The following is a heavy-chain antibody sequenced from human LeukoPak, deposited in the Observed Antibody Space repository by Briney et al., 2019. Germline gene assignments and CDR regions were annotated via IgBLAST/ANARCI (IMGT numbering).Heavy chain of an antibody. CDR3: AKGQELDDGVFDS. CDR1: GFTFSSIA. CDR2: IRSNGDTT. D-gene: IGHD1-1*01. Sequence: GGSLRLSCAASGFTFSSIAMTWVLQAPGKGLEWVSTIRSNGDTTYNADSVKGRFTISRDNPKNTLYLQLNSLRVEDTAIYYCAKGQELDDGVFDSWGQGTLVTVSS. J-gene: IGHJ4*02. V-gene: IGHV3-23*01.